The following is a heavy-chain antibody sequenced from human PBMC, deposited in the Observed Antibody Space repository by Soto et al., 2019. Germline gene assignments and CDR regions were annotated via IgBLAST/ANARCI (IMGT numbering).Heavy chain of an antibody. CDR2: ISSGSSTM. V-gene: IGHV3-48*01. Sequence: EVQLVESGGDLVQPGGSLRLSCAASGFSFSTYSMIWVRQAPGKGLEWVSYISSGSSTMYYADSVKGRFTISRDNAKNSLYLQMNGLRAEDTAVYYCAREFGTVWGQGTLVTVSS. CDR1: GFSFSTYS. D-gene: IGHD3-16*01. J-gene: IGHJ4*02. CDR3: AREFGTV.